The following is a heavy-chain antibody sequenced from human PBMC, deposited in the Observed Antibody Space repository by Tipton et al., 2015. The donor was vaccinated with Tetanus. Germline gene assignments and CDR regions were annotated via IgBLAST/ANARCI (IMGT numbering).Heavy chain of an antibody. J-gene: IGHJ4*02. Sequence: LVKPTQTLSLTCAISGDSVSSNSVAWNWVRQSPSRGLEWLGRTYYTSKWNNDYAVSERSRITINADTSKNQFSLQLNSVTPEDPAVYYCARGLWAPGFDYWGQGTLVTFSS. CDR1: GDSVSSNSVA. CDR2: TYYTSKWNN. CDR3: ARGLWAPGFDY. V-gene: IGHV6-1*01. D-gene: IGHD4/OR15-4a*01.